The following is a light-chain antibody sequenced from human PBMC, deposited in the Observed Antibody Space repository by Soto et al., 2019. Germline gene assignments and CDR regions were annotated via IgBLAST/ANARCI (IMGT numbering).Light chain of an antibody. Sequence: QSVLTQPASVSGSPGQSITISCTGTSSDVGAYTYVSWYQQHPGKAPKLMIFEVSDRPSGVSNRFSGSKSGNTASLTISGLQAEAEADYYCSSYTTSNTLVFGGGTKLTVL. V-gene: IGLV2-14*01. CDR1: SSDVGAYTY. CDR3: SSYTTSNTLV. J-gene: IGLJ2*01. CDR2: EVS.